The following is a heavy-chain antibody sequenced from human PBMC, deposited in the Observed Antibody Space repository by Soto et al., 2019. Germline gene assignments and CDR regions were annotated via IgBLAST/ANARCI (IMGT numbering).Heavy chain of an antibody. V-gene: IGHV3-9*01. D-gene: IGHD6-19*01. J-gene: IGHJ5*02. Sequence: GGSLRLSCAASGFTFDDYAMHWVRQAPGKGLEWVSGISWNSKSIDYADSVKGRFTISRDNARNSLYLQMNSLRAEDTALYYCAKAKFNSGHNCFDPWGQGTLVTVSS. CDR1: GFTFDDYA. CDR3: AKAKFNSGHNCFDP. CDR2: ISWNSKSI.